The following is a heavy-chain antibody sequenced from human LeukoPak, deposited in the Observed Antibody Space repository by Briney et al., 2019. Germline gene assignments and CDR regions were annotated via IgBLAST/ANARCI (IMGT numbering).Heavy chain of an antibody. CDR1: GDSISSSSSY. CDR3: ARLAVADFDY. CDR2: IYYSGST. V-gene: IGHV4-39*01. Sequence: SETLSLTCTVSGDSISSSSSYWGWIRQPPGEGLEWIGSIYYSGSTYYNPSLKSRVTISVDTSKNQFSLKLSSVTAADTAVYYCARLAVADFDYWGQGTLVTVSS. D-gene: IGHD6-19*01. J-gene: IGHJ4*02.